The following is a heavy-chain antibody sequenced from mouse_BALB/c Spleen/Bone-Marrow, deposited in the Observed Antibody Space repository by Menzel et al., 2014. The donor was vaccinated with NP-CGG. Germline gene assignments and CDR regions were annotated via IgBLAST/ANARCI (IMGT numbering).Heavy chain of an antibody. CDR2: INPSNGRT. V-gene: IGHV1S81*02. CDR1: GYTFTSYW. J-gene: IGHJ2*01. D-gene: IGHD1-1*01. CDR3: ARRTTTVVATDY. Sequence: QVQLQQSGAELVKPGASVKLSCKASGYTFTSYWVHWVKQRPGQGLEWIGEINPSNGRTNYNEKFKSKATLTVNKSSSTAYMRLSSLTSEDSAVYYCARRTTTVVATDYWGQGTTLTVSS.